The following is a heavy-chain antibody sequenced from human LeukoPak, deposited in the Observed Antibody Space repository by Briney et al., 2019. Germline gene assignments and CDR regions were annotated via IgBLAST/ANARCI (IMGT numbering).Heavy chain of an antibody. Sequence: GGSLRLSCAASGFTFSDHYMDWVRQAPGKGLEWVGRTRNKANSYTTEYAASAKGRFTISRDDSKNSLYLQMNSLKTEDTAVYYCARAVGNGFDFRGQGTMVTVSS. CDR2: TRNKANSYTT. V-gene: IGHV3-72*01. J-gene: IGHJ3*01. D-gene: IGHD1-14*01. CDR1: GFTFSDHY. CDR3: ARAVGNGFDF.